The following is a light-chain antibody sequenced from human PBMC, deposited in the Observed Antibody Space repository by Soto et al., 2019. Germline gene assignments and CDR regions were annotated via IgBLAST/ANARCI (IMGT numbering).Light chain of an antibody. Sequence: DLQMTQSPSSLSASVGDRVTITCRASQSISNYLNWYQQKPGKAPKLLIYAASSLQSGVPSRFSGSGSGTDFTLIISSLQPEDFATYYCQQSYSTPWTFGQGTKVEIK. J-gene: IGKJ1*01. V-gene: IGKV1-39*01. CDR1: QSISNY. CDR2: AAS. CDR3: QQSYSTPWT.